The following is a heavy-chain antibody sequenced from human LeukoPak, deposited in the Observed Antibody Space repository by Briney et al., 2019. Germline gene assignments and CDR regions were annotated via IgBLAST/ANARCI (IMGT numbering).Heavy chain of an antibody. Sequence: KTSETLSLTCTVSGGSISSYYWSWIRQPPGKGLEWLGYIYYSGSTNYNPSLKSRVTISVDTSKNQFSLKLSSVTAADTAVYYCARGRRDIVVVPAARRGYFDYWGQGTLVTVSS. J-gene: IGHJ4*02. V-gene: IGHV4-59*12. CDR3: ARGRRDIVVVPAARRGYFDY. D-gene: IGHD2-2*01. CDR2: IYYSGST. CDR1: GGSISSYY.